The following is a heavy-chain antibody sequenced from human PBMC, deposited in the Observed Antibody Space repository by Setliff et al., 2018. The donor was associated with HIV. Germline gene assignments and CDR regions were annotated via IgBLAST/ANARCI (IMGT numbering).Heavy chain of an antibody. V-gene: IGHV1-69*13. CDR2: IIPIFGTA. D-gene: IGHD3-22*01. CDR3: ARSIYDSSGYYYDARPSYFDY. CDR1: GGTFSSYA. Sequence: VKVSCKASGGTFSSYAISWVRQAPGQGLEWMGGIIPIFGTANYAQKFQGRVTITTDESTSTAYMELSSLRSEDTAVYYCARSIYDSSGYYYDARPSYFDYWGQGTLVTVSS. J-gene: IGHJ4*02.